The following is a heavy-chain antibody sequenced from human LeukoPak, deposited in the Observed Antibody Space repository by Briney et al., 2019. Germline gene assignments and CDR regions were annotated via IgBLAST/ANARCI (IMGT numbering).Heavy chain of an antibody. CDR2: IYHSGST. CDR1: GYSISSGYY. V-gene: IGHV4-38-2*02. Sequence: SETLSLTCTVSGYSISSGYYWGWIRQPPGKGLEWIGSIYHSGSTYYNPSLKSRVTISVDTSKNQFSLKLCSVTAADTAVYYCARRGRYDSSGTTDYFDYWGQGALVTVSS. D-gene: IGHD3-22*01. CDR3: ARRGRYDSSGTTDYFDY. J-gene: IGHJ4*02.